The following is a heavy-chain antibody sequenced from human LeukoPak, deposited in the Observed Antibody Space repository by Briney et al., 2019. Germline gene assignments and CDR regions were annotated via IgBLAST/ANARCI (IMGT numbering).Heavy chain of an antibody. J-gene: IGHJ4*02. D-gene: IGHD2-21*02. Sequence: PGGSLRLSCAASGFPFSSYSMNWVRQAPGKGLEWVSSISSSSSYIYYADSVKGRFTISRDNAKNSLYLQMNSLRAEDTAVYYCARDRGVTAILYYFDYWGQGTLVTVSS. CDR3: ARDRGVTAILYYFDY. V-gene: IGHV3-21*01. CDR2: ISSSSSYI. CDR1: GFPFSSYS.